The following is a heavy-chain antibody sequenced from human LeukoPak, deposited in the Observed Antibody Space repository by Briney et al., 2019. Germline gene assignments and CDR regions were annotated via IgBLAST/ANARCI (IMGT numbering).Heavy chain of an antibody. V-gene: IGHV3-30*02. CDR1: GFTFSSYG. Sequence: GGSLRLSCIASGFTFSSYGMHWVRQAPGKGLAWVAFIDYDGSNKYYADSVKGRFTISRDNSKNTLYLQMNSLRAEDTAVYYCANLPGYSYGPPWFDPWGQGTLVTVSS. D-gene: IGHD5-18*01. J-gene: IGHJ5*02. CDR2: IDYDGSNK. CDR3: ANLPGYSYGPPWFDP.